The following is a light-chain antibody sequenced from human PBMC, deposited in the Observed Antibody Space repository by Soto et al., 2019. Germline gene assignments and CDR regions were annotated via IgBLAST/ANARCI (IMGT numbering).Light chain of an antibody. V-gene: IGKV1-5*03. J-gene: IGKJ2*01. Sequence: DIQMTQSPSTLSASVGDGVTITCRASQTIGPWLAWYQQKPGKAPKLLIYKATNLQSGVPSRFSGSGSGTDFSLTISSLQPVDSATYFCQHYHDFQYTFGPGTKLEI. CDR3: QHYHDFQYT. CDR2: KAT. CDR1: QTIGPW.